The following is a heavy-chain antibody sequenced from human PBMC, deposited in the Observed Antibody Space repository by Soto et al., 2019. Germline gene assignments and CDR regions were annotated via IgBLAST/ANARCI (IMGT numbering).Heavy chain of an antibody. CDR3: ARLNSDYAVDY. J-gene: IGHJ4*02. D-gene: IGHD3-16*01. CDR2: ISTWRDDK. V-gene: IGHV1-18*04. Sequence: QVQVVQSGPELKEPGASVKVSCKASGYTFTSYGFSWLRQAPGQRPEWMGWISTWRDDKRDAQKFRYRVTMTTDTSTSTAYMELRGLRSDDTAVYYCARLNSDYAVDYWGQGTLVTVSS. CDR1: GYTFTSYG.